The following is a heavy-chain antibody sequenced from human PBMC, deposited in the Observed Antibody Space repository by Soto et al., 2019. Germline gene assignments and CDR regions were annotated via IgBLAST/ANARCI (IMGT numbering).Heavy chain of an antibody. Sequence: QGQLVPSGAQVKKAGASVKFSFRASGYTFYNYALHWVCQAPGRRLEWMGWIHAGNGYTKYSQSFQGRVTITRDTSASTVHMDLSSLKSEETAVDYCARVQYSGYDFKRAFDIWGQGTMVTVSS. CDR3: ARVQYSGYDFKRAFDI. CDR2: IHAGNGYT. CDR1: GYTFYNYA. J-gene: IGHJ3*02. D-gene: IGHD5-12*01. V-gene: IGHV1-3*01.